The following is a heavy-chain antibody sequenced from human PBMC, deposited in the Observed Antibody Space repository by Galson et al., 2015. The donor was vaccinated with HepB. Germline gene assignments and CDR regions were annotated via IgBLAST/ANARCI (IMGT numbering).Heavy chain of an antibody. V-gene: IGHV3-48*02. CDR3: ARVHSGLGSISGYWYFDL. Sequence: SLRLSCAASGFTFSRYTMNWVRQAPGKGLESVSYISSNGNTIHAADTVQGRFIISRDNAQNSLYLQMNSLRDDDTAVYYCARVHSGLGSISGYWYFDLWGRGTLVTVSS. CDR2: ISSNGNTI. J-gene: IGHJ2*01. CDR1: GFTFSRYT. D-gene: IGHD3-10*01.